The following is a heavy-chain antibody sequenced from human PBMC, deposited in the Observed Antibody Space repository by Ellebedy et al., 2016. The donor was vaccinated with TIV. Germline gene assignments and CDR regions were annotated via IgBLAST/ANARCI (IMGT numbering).Heavy chain of an antibody. D-gene: IGHD1-1*01. CDR1: GFTFSIYG. J-gene: IGHJ6*02. CDR3: TKVLGWKSDVLYCGMDV. V-gene: IGHV3-30*18. Sequence: PGGSLRLSCAASGFTFSIYGIHWVRQAPGKGLEWVIFISYDGSSKYYADSVKGRFAISRENSKNTVYLQMNNLRPEDTAVYYCTKVLGWKSDVLYCGMDVWGHGTAVTVAS. CDR2: ISYDGSSK.